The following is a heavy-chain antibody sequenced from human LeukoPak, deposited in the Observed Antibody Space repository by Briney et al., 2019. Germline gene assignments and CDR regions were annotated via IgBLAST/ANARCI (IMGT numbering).Heavy chain of an antibody. CDR1: GGSISSSSYY. V-gene: IGHV4-39*01. CDR3: ASPPRSAAGRGDFDY. CDR2: IYYSGST. D-gene: IGHD6-13*01. J-gene: IGHJ4*02. Sequence: KPSETLSLTCTVSGGSISSSSYYWGWIRQPPGKGLEWIGSIYYSGSTYYNPSLKSRVTISVDTSKNQFSLKLSSVTAADTAVYYCASPPRSAAGRGDFDYWGQGTLVTVSS.